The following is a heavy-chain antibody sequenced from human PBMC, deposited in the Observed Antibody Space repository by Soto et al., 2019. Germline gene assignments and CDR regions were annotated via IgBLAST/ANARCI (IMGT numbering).Heavy chain of an antibody. V-gene: IGHV3-73*02. J-gene: IGHJ3*02. CDR2: IRSKGDNNAT. CDR3: STRSIADDAFDI. CDR1: GFTFSGSS. Sequence: EVQVVESGGGLVQPGGSLKLSCAASGFTFSGSSVHWVRQASGKGLDWVGRIRSKGDNNATTYAASVRGRFTISRDDSKNTAFVQMDSLKSEDTAVYYCSTRSIADDAFDIWGQGTLVTVSS. D-gene: IGHD6-6*01.